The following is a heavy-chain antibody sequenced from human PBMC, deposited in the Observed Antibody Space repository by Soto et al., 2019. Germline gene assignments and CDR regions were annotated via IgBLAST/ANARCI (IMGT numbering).Heavy chain of an antibody. CDR3: AKDNTATSPSRYRFGMDV. J-gene: IGHJ6*02. CDR2: ISGYNGNT. D-gene: IGHD4-17*01. Sequence: QAQLMQSGPELKKAGASVKVSCKASGYSFTSYGISWVRQAPGRGLEWMGWISGYNGNTNYEQTFQGRVTMTTDTSTSTAYRDLRSLTSYDTAVYYCAKDNTATSPSRYRFGMDVWGPGTTVTVSS. V-gene: IGHV1-18*01. CDR1: GYSFTSYG.